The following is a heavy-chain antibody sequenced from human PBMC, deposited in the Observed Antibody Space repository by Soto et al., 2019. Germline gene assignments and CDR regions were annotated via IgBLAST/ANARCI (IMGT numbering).Heavy chain of an antibody. J-gene: IGHJ6*02. CDR2: IIPSFGTA. CDR3: ARSGELFGELHPDYYGMDV. CDR1: GGTFSSYA. Sequence: QVQLVQSGAEVKKPGSSVKVSCKASGGTFSSYAISWVRQAPGQGLEWMGGIIPSFGTANYAQKFQVRVTSTGDESTRPAHMELRSLRAEDTALYYCARSGELFGELHPDYYGMDVWGQGTTVTVTS. D-gene: IGHD3-10*02. V-gene: IGHV1-69*01.